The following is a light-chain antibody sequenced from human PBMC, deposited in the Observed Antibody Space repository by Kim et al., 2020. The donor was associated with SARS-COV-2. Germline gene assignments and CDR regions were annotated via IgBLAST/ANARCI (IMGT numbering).Light chain of an antibody. CDR2: DAS. CDR3: LQRSRWPIS. V-gene: IGKV3-11*01. Sequence: SLSPGEGATLSCRASQTVYKYLVWFQQKPGQAPRLIFDASNRATGIPARFSTSGSGTDFTLTISSLEPEDFAVYYCLQRSRWPISFGQGTRLEIK. J-gene: IGKJ5*01. CDR1: QTVYKY.